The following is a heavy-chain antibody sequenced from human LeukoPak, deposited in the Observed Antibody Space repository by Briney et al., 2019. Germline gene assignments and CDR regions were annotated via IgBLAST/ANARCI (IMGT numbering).Heavy chain of an antibody. CDR3: ARQYDSYFYYYLDL. D-gene: IGHD3-10*01. V-gene: IGHV4-38-2*01. CDR1: GYPINNAYY. Sequence: PSETLPLTCAVSGYPINNAYYWVWIRQPPGKGLEWIGSLYHPDSTYYNPSLKSRVTMSVDTSRNQFSLKLSFVTAADTAVYYCARQYDSYFYYYLDLWGTGTTVTVSS. J-gene: IGHJ6*04. CDR2: LYHPDST.